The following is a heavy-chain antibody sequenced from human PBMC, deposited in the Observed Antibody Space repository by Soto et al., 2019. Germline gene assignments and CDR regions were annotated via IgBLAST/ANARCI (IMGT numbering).Heavy chain of an antibody. CDR2: IHYSGRT. Sequence: SETLSLTCRVYTGSISGFYWTWIRQPPGKILEWIGYIHYSGRTAYNPSLTSPATMSVDTSKNQFSLNLKSITAADTAVYYCVRVGVGIGNHFDSWGRGTLVTVSS. V-gene: IGHV4-59*12. J-gene: IGHJ4*02. D-gene: IGHD1-26*01. CDR1: TGSISGFY. CDR3: VRVGVGIGNHFDS.